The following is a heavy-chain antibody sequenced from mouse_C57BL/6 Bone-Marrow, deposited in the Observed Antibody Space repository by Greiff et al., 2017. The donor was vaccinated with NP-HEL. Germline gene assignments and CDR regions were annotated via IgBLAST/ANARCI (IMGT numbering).Heavy chain of an antibody. J-gene: IGHJ4*01. CDR2: INPGSGGT. D-gene: IGHD2-14*01. CDR1: GYAFTNYL. V-gene: IGHV1-54*01. CDR3: ARSNYRYYYAMDY. Sequence: QVQLQQSGAELVRPGTSVKVSCKASGYAFTNYLIEWVKQRPGQGLEWIGVINPGSGGTNYNEKFKGKATLTADKSSGTAYMQLSSLTSEDSAVYFCARSNYRYYYAMDYWGQGTSVTVSS.